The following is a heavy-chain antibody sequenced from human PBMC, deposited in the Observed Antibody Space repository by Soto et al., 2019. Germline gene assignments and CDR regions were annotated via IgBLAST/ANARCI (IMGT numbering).Heavy chain of an antibody. V-gene: IGHV1-2*02. CDR2: INPSSGDT. J-gene: IGHJ5*01. D-gene: IGHD2-2*01. CDR1: GYIFTVYY. CDR3: ARPYCSSNSCHNWFDS. Sequence: ASVKVYWKASGYIFTVYYINWVRQAPGQGPELMGWINPSSGDTNYAQKFQGRVTMTTDTSISTVYMELSRLRYEDTAVYYCARPYCSSNSCHNWFDSWGQGTLVTVSS.